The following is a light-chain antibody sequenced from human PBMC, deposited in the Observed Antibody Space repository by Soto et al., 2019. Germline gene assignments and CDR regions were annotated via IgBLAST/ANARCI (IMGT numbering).Light chain of an antibody. CDR2: HDN. Sequence: QSVLTQPPSASGTPGQRVTISCSGSSSNIGSNGVDWYQQFPGTAPTLLMNHDNKRPSGVPAGFSCSEYGTSASLATSGLQSEDDAHYSCSAWYASLHGPVFGGGTKVTVL. J-gene: IGLJ2*01. CDR1: SSNIGSNG. V-gene: IGLV1-44*01. CDR3: SAWYASLHGPV.